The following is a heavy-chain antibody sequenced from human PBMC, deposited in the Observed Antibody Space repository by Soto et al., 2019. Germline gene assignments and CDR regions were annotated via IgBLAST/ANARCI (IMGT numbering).Heavy chain of an antibody. Sequence: GGSLRLSCAASGFTFTRYSMNWVRQAPGKGLEWVSSISSTTNYIYYGDSMKGRFTISRDNGKNSLYLEIHSLRAEDTAVYYCARESEDPNLYGLDVWGQGTTVTVSS. J-gene: IGHJ6*02. CDR3: ARESEDPNLYGLDV. V-gene: IGHV3-21*06. CDR2: ISSTTNYI. CDR1: GFTFTRYS.